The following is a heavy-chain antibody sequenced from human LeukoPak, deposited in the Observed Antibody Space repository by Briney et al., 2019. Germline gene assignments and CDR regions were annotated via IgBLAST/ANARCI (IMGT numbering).Heavy chain of an antibody. J-gene: IGHJ4*02. D-gene: IGHD5-18*01. Sequence: GGSLRLSCAASGFTFSGSAMHWVRQASGKGLEWVGRIRSKANSYATAYAASVKGRFTISRDDSKNTAYLQMNSLKTEDTAVYYCARIQLGSLALDYWGQGTLVTVSS. CDR2: IRSKANSYAT. CDR3: ARIQLGSLALDY. V-gene: IGHV3-73*01. CDR1: GFTFSGSA.